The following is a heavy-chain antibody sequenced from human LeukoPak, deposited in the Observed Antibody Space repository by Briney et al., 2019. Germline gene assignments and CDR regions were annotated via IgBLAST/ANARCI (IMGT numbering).Heavy chain of an antibody. CDR2: IYYSGST. Sequence: SETLSLTCTVSGGSISSSSYYWGWIRQPPGKGLEWIGNIYYSGSTYYNPSLKSRVTISLDTSKNQFSLKLSSVTAADTAVYSCARLVGATKTYYFDYWGQGTLVTVSS. CDR1: GGSISSSSYY. V-gene: IGHV4-39*01. CDR3: ARLVGATKTYYFDY. D-gene: IGHD1-26*01. J-gene: IGHJ4*02.